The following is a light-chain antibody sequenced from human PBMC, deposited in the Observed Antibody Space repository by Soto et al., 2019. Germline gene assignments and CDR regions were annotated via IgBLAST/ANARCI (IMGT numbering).Light chain of an antibody. J-gene: IGLJ2*01. V-gene: IGLV2-14*01. CDR1: SSDVGGYNY. CDR3: SSYTSSSTVI. Sequence: QLVLTQPASVSESPGQSITISCTGTSSDVGGYNYVSWYQQHPGKAPKLMIYDVSNRPSGISNRFSGSRSGNTASLTISGLQAEDEADYYCSSYTSSSTVIFGGGTKVTVL. CDR2: DVS.